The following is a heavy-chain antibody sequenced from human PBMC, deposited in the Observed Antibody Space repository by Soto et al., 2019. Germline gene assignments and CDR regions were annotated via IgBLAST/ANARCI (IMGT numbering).Heavy chain of an antibody. CDR1: GFAFTSSA. V-gene: IGHV1-58*02. J-gene: IGHJ3*02. CDR3: AADTEVTGNDAFDI. CDR2: IVVGSGNI. Sequence: GVSVKVSCKASGFAFTSSAIQWVRQARGQRLEWIGWIVVGSGNIRYAQKFQERVTITRDMSTSTAYMELSSLRSEDTAVYYCAADTEVTGNDAFDIWGQGTMVTVSS. D-gene: IGHD4-4*01.